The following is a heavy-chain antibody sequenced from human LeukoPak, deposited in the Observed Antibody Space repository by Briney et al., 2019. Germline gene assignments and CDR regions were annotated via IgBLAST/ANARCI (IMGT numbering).Heavy chain of an antibody. J-gene: IGHJ6*02. CDR1: GFTFSSYS. D-gene: IGHD4-17*01. CDR3: ARGGTVTSTLYYYGMDV. CDR2: ISSSSSYI. V-gene: IGHV3-21*01. Sequence: PGGSLRLSCAASGFTFSSYSMNWVRQAPGKGLEWVSSISSSSSYIYYADSVKGRFTISRDNAKNSLYLQMNSLRAEDTAMYYCARGGTVTSTLYYYGMDVWGQGTTVTVSS.